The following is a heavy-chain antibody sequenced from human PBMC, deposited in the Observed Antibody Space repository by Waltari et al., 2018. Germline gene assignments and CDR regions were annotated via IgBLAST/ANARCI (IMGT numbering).Heavy chain of an antibody. CDR3: ASGSHYFDY. V-gene: IGHV4-59*01. CDR1: GGSISSYY. J-gene: IGHJ4*02. CDR2: IYYSGST. D-gene: IGHD5-12*01. Sequence: QVQLQESGPGLVKPSETLSLTCTVSGGSISSYYWSWIRQPPGKGLEWIGYIYYSGSTNYNPSLKSRVTISVDTSKNQFSLKLSSVTAADTAVYYCASGSHYFDYWGQGTLVTVSS.